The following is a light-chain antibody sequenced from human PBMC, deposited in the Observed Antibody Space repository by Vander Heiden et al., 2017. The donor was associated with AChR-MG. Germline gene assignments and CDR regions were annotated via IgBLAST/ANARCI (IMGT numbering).Light chain of an antibody. CDR1: QGIRND. CDR3: RQHNSVPHT. J-gene: IGKJ2*01. V-gene: IGKV1-17*01. Sequence: DIQMTQSPSSLSASVGDRVTITCRASQGIRNDVNWYQQKPGKAPKRLIYDASSLQSGVPSRFSGSGSGAEFTLTISCLQPEDFATYYCRQHNSVPHTFGQGTKLEIK. CDR2: DAS.